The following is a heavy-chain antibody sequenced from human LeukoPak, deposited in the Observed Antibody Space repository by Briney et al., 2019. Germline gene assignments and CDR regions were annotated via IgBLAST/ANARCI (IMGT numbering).Heavy chain of an antibody. CDR2: INHSGST. V-gene: IGHV4-34*01. Sequence: SETLSLTCAVYGGSFSGYYWSWIRQPPGKGLEWIGEINHSGSTNYNPSLKSRVTISVDTSKNQFSLKLSSVTAADTAVYYCARGRGVVPAAQAPCYYMDVWGKGTTVTVSS. CDR1: GGSFSGYY. J-gene: IGHJ6*03. CDR3: ARGRGVVPAAQAPCYYMDV. D-gene: IGHD2-2*01.